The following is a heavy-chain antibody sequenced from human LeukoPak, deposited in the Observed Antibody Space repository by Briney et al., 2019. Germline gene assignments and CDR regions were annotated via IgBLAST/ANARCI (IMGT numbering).Heavy chain of an antibody. Sequence: ASVKVSCKASGGTFSSYAISWVRQAPGQGLEWMGRIIPILGIANYAQKFQGRVTITADKSTSTAYMELSSLRSEDTAVNYCANVPSYGDYERDDLDYWGQGTLVTVSS. CDR3: ANVPSYGDYERDDLDY. V-gene: IGHV1-69*04. D-gene: IGHD4-17*01. J-gene: IGHJ4*02. CDR1: GGTFSSYA. CDR2: IIPILGIA.